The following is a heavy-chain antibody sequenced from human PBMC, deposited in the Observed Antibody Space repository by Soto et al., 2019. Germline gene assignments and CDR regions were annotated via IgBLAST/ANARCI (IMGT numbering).Heavy chain of an antibody. CDR3: ASAPNEYYYDSSGYYSPHYFDY. CDR2: INPSGGST. D-gene: IGHD3-22*01. Sequence: GASVKVSCKASGYTFTSYYMHWVRQAPGQGLEWMGIINPSGGSTSYAQKFQGRVTMTRDTSTSTVYMELSSLRSEDTAVYYCASAPNEYYYDSSGYYSPHYFDYWGQGTLVTVSS. V-gene: IGHV1-46*01. J-gene: IGHJ4*02. CDR1: GYTFTSYY.